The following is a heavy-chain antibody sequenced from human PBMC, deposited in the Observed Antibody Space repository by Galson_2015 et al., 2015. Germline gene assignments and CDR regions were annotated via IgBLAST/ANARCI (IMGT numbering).Heavy chain of an antibody. CDR1: GFTVSSNY. V-gene: IGHV3-66*02. Sequence: SLRLSCAASGFTVSSNYMSWVRQAPGKGLEWVSVIYSGGSTYYADSVKGRFTISRDNSKNTLYLQMNSLRAEDTAVYYCARVTTVTYFDYWGQGTLVTVSS. CDR3: ARVTTVTYFDY. J-gene: IGHJ4*02. D-gene: IGHD4-11*01. CDR2: IYSGGST.